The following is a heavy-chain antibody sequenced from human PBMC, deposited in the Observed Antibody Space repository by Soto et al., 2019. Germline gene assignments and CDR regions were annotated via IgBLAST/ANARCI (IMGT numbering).Heavy chain of an antibody. V-gene: IGHV1-18*01. CDR3: ARALGYSGYAGMDV. Sequence: QVQLVQSGGEVKKPGASVKVSCKASGYTFTIYGINWVRQAPGQGLEWMGWISPDNGNTNYAQKLQGRVTMTTDTSTRRAYMELRGLRSDDTAVDYCARALGYSGYAGMDVWGQGTTVTLSS. CDR2: ISPDNGNT. J-gene: IGHJ6*02. CDR1: GYTFTIYG. D-gene: IGHD5-12*01.